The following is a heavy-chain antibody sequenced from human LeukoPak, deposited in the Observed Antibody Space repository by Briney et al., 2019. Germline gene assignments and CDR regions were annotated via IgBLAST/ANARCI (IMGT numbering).Heavy chain of an antibody. CDR1: GYTFTSYG. J-gene: IGHJ4*02. D-gene: IGHD4-17*01. CDR3: ARDVTTVTTGPLFDY. CDR2: ISAYNGNT. V-gene: IGHV1-18*01. Sequence: ASVKVSCKASGYTFTSYGISWVRQAPGQGLEWMGWISAYNGNTNYAQKLQGRVTMTTDTSTSTAYMELRSLRSDDTAVYYCARDVTTVTTGPLFDYWGQGTLVTVSS.